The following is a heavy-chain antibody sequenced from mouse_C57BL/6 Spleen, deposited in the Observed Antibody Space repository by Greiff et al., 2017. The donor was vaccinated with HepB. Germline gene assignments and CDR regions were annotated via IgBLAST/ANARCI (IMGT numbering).Heavy chain of an antibody. CDR3: TTSGLLWLRGGYFDY. V-gene: IGHV14-4*01. CDR1: GFNIKDDY. D-gene: IGHD2-2*01. J-gene: IGHJ2*01. CDR2: IDPENGDT. Sequence: VQLQQSGAELVRPGASVKLSCTASGFNIKDDYMHWVKQRPEQGLEWIGWIDPENGDTEYASKFQGKATITADTSSNTAYLQLSSLTSEDTAVYYCTTSGLLWLRGGYFDYWGQGTTLTVSS.